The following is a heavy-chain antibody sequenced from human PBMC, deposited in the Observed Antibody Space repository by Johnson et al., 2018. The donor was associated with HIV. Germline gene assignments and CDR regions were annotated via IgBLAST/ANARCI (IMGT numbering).Heavy chain of an antibody. Sequence: VQLVESGGGVVQPGGSLRLSCAASGFTFSDYYMSWIRQAPGKGLEWVAVIWYDGSNKYYADSVEGRFTISRDNSKNTLYLQMNSLRAGDTAVYYCARGYYYDSSGYPDAFDIWGQGTMVTVSS. CDR2: IWYDGSNK. V-gene: IGHV3-33*08. D-gene: IGHD3-22*01. CDR1: GFTFSDYY. J-gene: IGHJ3*02. CDR3: ARGYYYDSSGYPDAFDI.